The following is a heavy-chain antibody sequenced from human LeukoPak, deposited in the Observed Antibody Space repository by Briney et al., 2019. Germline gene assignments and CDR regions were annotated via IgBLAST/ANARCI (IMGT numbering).Heavy chain of an antibody. CDR3: ARAPGYSGYGYFDY. V-gene: IGHV4-59*08. D-gene: IGHD5-12*01. CDR2: VYYSGSI. CDR1: GGFINDYY. Sequence: SETLSLTCTVSGGFINDYYWNWIRQPPGKGLEWIGYVYYSGSINYNPSLKSRVTISVDTSKNQFSLKLSSVTAADTAVYYCARAPGYSGYGYFDYWGQGTLVTVSS. J-gene: IGHJ4*02.